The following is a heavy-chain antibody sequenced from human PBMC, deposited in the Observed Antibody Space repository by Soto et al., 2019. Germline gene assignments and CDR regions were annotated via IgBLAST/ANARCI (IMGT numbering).Heavy chain of an antibody. V-gene: IGHV4-39*01. Sequence: SETLSLTCTFSGGSISSGNYHWGLIRQPPGKGLEWIGSMYYSGSAYYNPSLKSRVTISVDTSKNQFSLKLTSVTAADTAVYHCARHVGNSPPGSWGQGTLVTVS. J-gene: IGHJ4*02. CDR3: ARHVGNSPPGS. CDR1: GGSISSGNYH. CDR2: MYYSGSA. D-gene: IGHD1-26*01.